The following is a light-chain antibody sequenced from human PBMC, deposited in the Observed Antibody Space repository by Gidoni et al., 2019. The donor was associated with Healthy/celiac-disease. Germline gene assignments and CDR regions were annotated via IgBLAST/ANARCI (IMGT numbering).Light chain of an antibody. V-gene: IGKV1-33*01. J-gene: IGKJ4*01. CDR2: DAY. Sequence: DIQMTQSPSSLSASVRDSVTITGQARKDIPNYLHWFQQKPGKAPKLMSYDAYNLETVVPSRFSGSGSGTDFTFTISSLQPEDIATYYCQQYDNLPLTFGGGTKVEIK. CDR3: QQYDNLPLT. CDR1: KDIPNY.